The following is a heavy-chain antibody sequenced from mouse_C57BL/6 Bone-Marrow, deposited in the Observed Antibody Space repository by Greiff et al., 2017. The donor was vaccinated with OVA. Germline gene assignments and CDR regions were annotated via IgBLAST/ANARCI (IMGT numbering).Heavy chain of an antibody. CDR3: ARGGIISTTEKYYFDY. CDR2: IDPEDGET. Sequence: EVKLVESGAELVKPGASVKLSCTASGFNIKDYYMHWVKQRTEQGLAWIGRIDPEDGETKYAPKFQGKATITADTSSNTAYLQLSSLTSEDTAVYYGARGGIISTTEKYYFDYWGQGTTLTVSS. V-gene: IGHV14-2*01. D-gene: IGHD1-1*01. J-gene: IGHJ2*01. CDR1: GFNIKDYY.